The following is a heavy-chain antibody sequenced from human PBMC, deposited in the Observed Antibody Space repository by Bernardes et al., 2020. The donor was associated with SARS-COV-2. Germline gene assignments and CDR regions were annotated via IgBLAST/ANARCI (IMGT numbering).Heavy chain of an antibody. D-gene: IGHD1-7*01. CDR3: ARESDWNYVFDY. J-gene: IGHJ4*02. V-gene: IGHV3-21*01. CDR2: ITSSSSYK. Sequence: GGALRLSCAASEFTFSSHAMSWVRQAPGKGLEGVSSITSSSSYKYYADSVKGRFTISRDNAKNSLYLQMNSLRAEDTAVYFCARESDWNYVFDYWGQGTLVTVSS. CDR1: EFTFSSHA.